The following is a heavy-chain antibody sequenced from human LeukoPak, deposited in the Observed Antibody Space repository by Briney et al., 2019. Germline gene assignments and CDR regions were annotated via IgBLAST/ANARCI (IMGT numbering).Heavy chain of an antibody. CDR3: ARVVKYCSSTSCYGDY. Sequence: PGGSLRLSCAASGFTFSSYSMNWVRQAPGKGLEGVSYISSSSSTIYYADSVKGRFTISRDNAKNSLYLQMNSLRAEDTAVYYCARVVKYCSSTSCYGDYWGQGTLVTVSS. J-gene: IGHJ4*02. CDR1: GFTFSSYS. CDR2: ISSSSSTI. D-gene: IGHD2-2*01. V-gene: IGHV3-48*04.